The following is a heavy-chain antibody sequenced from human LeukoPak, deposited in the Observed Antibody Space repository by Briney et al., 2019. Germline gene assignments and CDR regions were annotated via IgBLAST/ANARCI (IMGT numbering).Heavy chain of an antibody. CDR3: AREYESSGWYSKGSFDY. D-gene: IGHD6-19*01. Sequence: SETLSLPCAVSSDSISSNNWWNWVRPPPGKGLEWVGEIYHSGITEYNPSLRSRVTISVDKSKNQFSLKLNSVTAADTAVDYCAREYESSGWYSKGSFDYWGQGILVTVSS. J-gene: IGHJ4*02. V-gene: IGHV4-4*02. CDR1: SDSISSNNW. CDR2: IYHSGIT.